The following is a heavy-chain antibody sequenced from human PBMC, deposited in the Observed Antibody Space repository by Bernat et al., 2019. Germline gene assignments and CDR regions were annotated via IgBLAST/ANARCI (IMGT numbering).Heavy chain of an antibody. CDR1: GFTFSSYD. D-gene: IGHD5-24*01. J-gene: IGHJ4*02. CDR3: ARALGMATIGYYFDY. Sequence: EVQLVESGGGLVQPGGSLRLSCAASGFTFSSYDMHWVRQATGKGLEWVSAIGTAGDTYYPGSVKGRFTISRENAKNSLYLQMNSLGAGDTAVYYCARALGMATIGYYFDYWGQGTLVTVSS. CDR2: IGTAGDT. V-gene: IGHV3-13*04.